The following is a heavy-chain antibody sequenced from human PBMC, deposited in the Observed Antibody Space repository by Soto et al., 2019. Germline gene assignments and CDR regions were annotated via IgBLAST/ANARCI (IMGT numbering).Heavy chain of an antibody. Sequence: ASVKVSCKASGYTFTSYAMHWVRQAPGQRLERMGWINAGNGNTKYSQKFQGRVTITRDTSASTAYMELSSLRSEDTAVYYCARHRPQEAMVPRNYYYYYMDVWGKGTTVTVSS. J-gene: IGHJ6*03. CDR1: GYTFTSYA. V-gene: IGHV1-3*01. CDR2: INAGNGNT. D-gene: IGHD3-10*01. CDR3: ARHRPQEAMVPRNYYYYYMDV.